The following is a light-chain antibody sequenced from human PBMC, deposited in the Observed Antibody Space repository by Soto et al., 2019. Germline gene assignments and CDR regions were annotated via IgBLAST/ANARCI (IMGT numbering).Light chain of an antibody. CDR2: ADS. J-gene: IGLJ2*01. Sequence: SYELTQPPSVSVAPGQTASVTCAGNNIESKSVHWYQQRPGQAPVLVVYADSDRPSGIPERFSGSNSENTATLTISRVDAGDEADYYCQVWDSNSDHVVFGGGTQLTVL. V-gene: IGLV3-21*02. CDR3: QVWDSNSDHVV. CDR1: NIESKS.